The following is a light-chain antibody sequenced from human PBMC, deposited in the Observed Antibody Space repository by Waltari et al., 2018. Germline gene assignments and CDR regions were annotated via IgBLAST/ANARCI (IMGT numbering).Light chain of an antibody. V-gene: IGKV2-28*01. Sequence: DIVMTQSPLSLPVTPGEPASISCRSCQSLLHGDGRNFLDWYLQKPGQSPPLLIYMGSNRASGVPDRFSGSGSGTYFTLKISRVEAEDVGVYYCMQARQPPYTFGGGTKVEIK. J-gene: IGKJ4*01. CDR3: MQARQPPYT. CDR2: MGS. CDR1: QSLLHGDGRNF.